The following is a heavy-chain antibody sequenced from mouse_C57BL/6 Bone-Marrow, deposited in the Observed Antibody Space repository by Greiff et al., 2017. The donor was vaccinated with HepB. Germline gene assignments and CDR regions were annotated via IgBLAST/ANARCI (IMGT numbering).Heavy chain of an antibody. Sequence: QVTLKVSGPGILQPSQTLSLTCSFSGFSLSTFGMGVGWIRQPSGQGLEWLAHIWWDDDKYYNPALKSRLTISKDTSKNQVFLKIANVDTADTATYYCARIYGNYEFAYWGQGTLVTVSA. V-gene: IGHV8-8*01. CDR3: ARIYGNYEFAY. CDR2: IWWDDDK. CDR1: GFSLSTFGMG. D-gene: IGHD2-1*01. J-gene: IGHJ3*01.